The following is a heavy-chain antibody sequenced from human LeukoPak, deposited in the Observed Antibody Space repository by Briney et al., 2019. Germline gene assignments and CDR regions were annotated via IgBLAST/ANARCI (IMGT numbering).Heavy chain of an antibody. CDR1: GGSFSGYY. D-gene: IGHD3-22*01. CDR3: ARGPKLYYDSSGPLSGYFQH. Sequence: PSETLSLTCAVYGGSFSGYYWSWIRQPPGKGLEWIGEINHSGSTNYNPSLKSRVTISVDTSKNQFSLKLSSVTAADTAVYYCARGPKLYYDSSGPLSGYFQHWGQGTLVTVSS. V-gene: IGHV4-34*01. CDR2: INHSGST. J-gene: IGHJ1*01.